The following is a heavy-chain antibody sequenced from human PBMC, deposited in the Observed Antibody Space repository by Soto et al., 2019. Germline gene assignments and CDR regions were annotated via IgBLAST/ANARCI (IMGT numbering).Heavy chain of an antibody. D-gene: IGHD5-12*01. CDR2: ISTYSGNT. CDR1: GYTFFTYD. CDR3: ARHHGPTTSENWFDP. J-gene: IGHJ5*02. V-gene: IGHV1-18*01. Sequence: ASVKVSCKASGYTFFTYDISWVRQAPGQGLEWMGWISTYSGNTKYAQKFQGRVTMTTDTSTTTAYLELRSLRSDDTAVYYCARHHGPTTSENWFDPWGQGTLVTVSS.